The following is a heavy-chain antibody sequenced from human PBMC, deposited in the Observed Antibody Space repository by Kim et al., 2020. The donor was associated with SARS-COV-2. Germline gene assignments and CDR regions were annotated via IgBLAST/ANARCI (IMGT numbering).Heavy chain of an antibody. CDR3: ARVVGYYDILTGYFPVDAFDI. CDR2: IYTSGST. V-gene: IGHV4-61*02. J-gene: IGHJ3*02. Sequence: SETLSLTCTVSGGSISSGSYYWSWIRQPAGKGLEWIGRIYTSGSTNYNPSLKSRVTISVDTSKNQFSLKLSPVTAADTAVYYCARVVGYYDILTGYFPVDAFDIWGQGTMVTVSS. D-gene: IGHD3-9*01. CDR1: GGSISSGSYY.